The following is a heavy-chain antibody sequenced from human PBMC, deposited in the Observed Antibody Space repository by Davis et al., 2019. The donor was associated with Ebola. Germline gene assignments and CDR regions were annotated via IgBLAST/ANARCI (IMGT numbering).Heavy chain of an antibody. V-gene: IGHV3-73*01. Sequence: GESLKISCAASGFTFSGSAMHWVRQASGKGLEWVGRIRSQPNSYATAYAASVKGRFTISRDDSKNTAYLQMNSLKTEDTAVYYCNSNPYCSSTSCYIDYWGQGTLVTVSS. D-gene: IGHD2-2*02. CDR2: IRSQPNSYAT. J-gene: IGHJ4*02. CDR1: GFTFSGSA. CDR3: NSNPYCSSTSCYIDY.